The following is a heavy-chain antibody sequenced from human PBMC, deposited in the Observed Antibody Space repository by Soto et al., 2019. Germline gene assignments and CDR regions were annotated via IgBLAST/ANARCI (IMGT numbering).Heavy chain of an antibody. CDR3: ARDGELRFLEGYFDY. CDR2: TWYDGSNK. CDR1: GFTFSSYG. J-gene: IGHJ4*02. Sequence: GGSLRLSCAASGFTFSSYGMHWVRQAPGKGLEWVAVTWYDGSNKYYADSVKGRFTISRDNSKNTLYLQMNSLRAEDTAVYYCARDGELRFLEGYFDYWGQGTLVTVSS. V-gene: IGHV3-33*01. D-gene: IGHD3-3*01.